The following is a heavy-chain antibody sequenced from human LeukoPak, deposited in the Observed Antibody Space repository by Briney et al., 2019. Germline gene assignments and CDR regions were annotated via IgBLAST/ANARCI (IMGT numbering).Heavy chain of an antibody. CDR3: AKESEIEGYYYGMDV. V-gene: IGHV3-9*01. D-gene: IGHD3-22*01. CDR2: ISWNSGSI. J-gene: IGHJ6*02. CDR1: GFTFDDYA. Sequence: PGGSLRLSCAASGFTFDDYAMHWVRQAPGKGLEWVSGISWNSGSIGYADSVKGRFTISRDNAKNSLYLQMNSLRAEDTALYYCAKESEIEGYYYGMDVWGQGATVTVSS.